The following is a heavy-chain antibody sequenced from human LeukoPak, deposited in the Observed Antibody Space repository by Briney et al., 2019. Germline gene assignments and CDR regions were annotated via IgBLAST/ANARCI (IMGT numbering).Heavy chain of an antibody. CDR3: ARLNIHTAYYFDY. D-gene: IGHD5-18*01. Sequence: SETLSLTCTVSGGSISSSSYYWGWIRQPPGKGLEWFGSIYYSGSTYYNPSLKSRVTISVDTSKNQFSLKLSSVTAADTAVYYCARLNIHTAYYFDYWGQGTLVTVSS. CDR2: IYYSGST. V-gene: IGHV4-39*01. J-gene: IGHJ4*02. CDR1: GGSISSSSYY.